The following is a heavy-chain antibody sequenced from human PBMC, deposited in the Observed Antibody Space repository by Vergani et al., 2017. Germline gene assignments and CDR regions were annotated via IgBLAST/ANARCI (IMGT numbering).Heavy chain of an antibody. V-gene: IGHV4-30-4*01. D-gene: IGHD2/OR15-2a*01. CDR1: GGSIRSGDYF. Sequence: QVRLQESGPGLVKPSQTLSLTCTVSGGSIRSGDYFWSWIRQPPGKGLEYIGYIFYSGSTYYNPALKSRVTISMDTSRNQFSLKLSSVTAADTAVYSCAAFLRTFGPYCPRFMAVWGKGTTVTVSS. J-gene: IGHJ6*03. CDR3: AAFLRTFGPYCPRFMAV. CDR2: IFYSGST.